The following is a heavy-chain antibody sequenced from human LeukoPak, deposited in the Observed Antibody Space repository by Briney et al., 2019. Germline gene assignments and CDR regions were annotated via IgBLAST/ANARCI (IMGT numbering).Heavy chain of an antibody. V-gene: IGHV5-10-1*01. D-gene: IGHD3-16*02. CDR3: ARTALMITFGGVIVIPPDY. J-gene: IGHJ4*02. Sequence: GGSLRLSCKGSGYSFTSYWISWVRQMPGKGLEWMGRIDPSDSYTNYSPSFQGHVTISADKSISTAYLQWSSLKVSDTAMYYCARTALMITFGGVIVIPPDYWGQGTLVTVSS. CDR2: IDPSDSYT. CDR1: GYSFTSYW.